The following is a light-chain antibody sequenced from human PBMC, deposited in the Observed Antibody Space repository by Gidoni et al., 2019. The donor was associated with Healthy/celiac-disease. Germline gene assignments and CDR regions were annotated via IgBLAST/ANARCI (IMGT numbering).Light chain of an antibody. CDR3: SSYTTSSTSV. CDR2: DVS. V-gene: IGLV2-14*03. J-gene: IGLJ2*01. Sequence: QSALTQPASVSGSTRQSITISCTGTSSDVGGYNYVSWYQQHPGKAPKLMIYDVSNRPSGVSNRFSGSKSGNTASLTISGLQAEDEADYYCSSYTTSSTSVFGGGTKLTVL. CDR1: SSDVGGYNY.